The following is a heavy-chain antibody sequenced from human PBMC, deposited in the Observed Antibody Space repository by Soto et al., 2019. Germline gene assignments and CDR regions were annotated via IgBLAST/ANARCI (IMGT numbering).Heavy chain of an antibody. CDR1: GFTFSSYS. Sequence: EVQLVESGGGLVQPGGSLRLSCAASGFTFSSYSMNWVRQAPGKGLEWVSYISSSSSTIYYADSVKGRFTITRDNAKNSLYLQVNSLRAEDTAVYYCACIWWDSSSSDDFDYWGQGTLVTVSS. J-gene: IGHJ4*02. D-gene: IGHD6-6*01. V-gene: IGHV3-48*01. CDR3: ACIWWDSSSSDDFDY. CDR2: ISSSSSTI.